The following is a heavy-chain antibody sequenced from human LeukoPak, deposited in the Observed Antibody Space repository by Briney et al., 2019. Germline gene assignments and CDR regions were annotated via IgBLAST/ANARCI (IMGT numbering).Heavy chain of an antibody. CDR1: GGSISRYY. CDR3: ARGGEDAITWYFDL. V-gene: IGHV4-59*01. J-gene: IGHJ2*01. CDR2: LSSSGST. Sequence: SETLSLTCTLSGGSISRYYWSWIRQPPGKGLEWIGYLSSSGSTNYNPSLESRVTISLDRSKNQFSLTMTSLSAADTAVYYCARGGEDAITWYFDLWGRGTLVSASS. D-gene: IGHD2-21*01.